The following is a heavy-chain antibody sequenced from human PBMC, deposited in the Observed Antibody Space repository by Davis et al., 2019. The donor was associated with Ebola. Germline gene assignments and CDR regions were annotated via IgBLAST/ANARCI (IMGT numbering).Heavy chain of an antibody. Sequence: SETLSLTCVVSGGSISSSNYWSWVRQPPGEGLEWIGEIYHSGSTNYNPSLKNRVIISLDKSKNQFSLKMSSVTAADTAVYYCASLIRIAAPGTIWTWGQGTLVTVSS. D-gene: IGHD6-25*01. V-gene: IGHV4-4*02. CDR2: IYHSGST. CDR3: ASLIRIAAPGTIWT. J-gene: IGHJ5*02. CDR1: GGSISSSNY.